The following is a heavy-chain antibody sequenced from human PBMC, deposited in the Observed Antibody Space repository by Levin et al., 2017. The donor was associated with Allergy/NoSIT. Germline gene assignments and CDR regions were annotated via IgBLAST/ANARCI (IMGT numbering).Heavy chain of an antibody. D-gene: IGHD6-19*01. J-gene: IGHJ3*02. CDR2: ISSDGRKN. CDR3: AKDVYGSGWYPLVNDAFEM. Sequence: QPGGSLRLSCAASGFTFSSYGMHWVRQAPGKGLEWVAAISSDGRKNFYADSVKGRFTISRDNSKNTLDLQMNSLRAEDTAVYYCAKDVYGSGWYPLVNDAFEMCRQATKVSVSS. CDR1: GFTFSSYG. V-gene: IGHV3-30*18.